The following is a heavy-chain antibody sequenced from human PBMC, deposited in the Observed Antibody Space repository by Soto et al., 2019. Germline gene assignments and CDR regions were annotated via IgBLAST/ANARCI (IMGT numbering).Heavy chain of an antibody. CDR1: GDTFSSYA. CDR2: IIPIFGTA. D-gene: IGHD4-17*01. V-gene: IGHV1-69*13. Sequence: SVKVSCKASGDTFSSYAISWVRQAPGQGLEWMGGIIPIFGTANYAQKFQGRVTITADESTSTAYMELSSLRSEDTAVYYCARDLNGYGGNRVYYYGMDVWGQGTTVTVSS. J-gene: IGHJ6*02. CDR3: ARDLNGYGGNRVYYYGMDV.